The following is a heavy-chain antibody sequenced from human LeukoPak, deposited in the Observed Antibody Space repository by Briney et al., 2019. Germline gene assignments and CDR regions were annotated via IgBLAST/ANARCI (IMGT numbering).Heavy chain of an antibody. CDR2: IYTSGST. J-gene: IGHJ4*02. Sequence: SETLSLTCTVSGGSISSYYWSWIRQPAGKGLEWIGRIYTSGSTNYNPSLKSRVTMSVDTSKNQFSLKLSSVTAADTAVYYCARSSWYSSIWSFDYWGQGTLVTVSS. CDR1: GGSISSYY. CDR3: ARSSWYSSIWSFDY. D-gene: IGHD6-13*01. V-gene: IGHV4-4*07.